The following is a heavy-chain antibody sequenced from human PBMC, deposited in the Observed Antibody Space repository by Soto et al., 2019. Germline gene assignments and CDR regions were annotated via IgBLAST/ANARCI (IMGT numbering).Heavy chain of an antibody. V-gene: IGHV1-18*04. J-gene: IGHJ6*04. CDR1: GYTFTSYG. D-gene: IGHD6-13*01. CDR2: ISPYTGNT. Sequence: QVPLVKSGAEMKRPGASLKVSCKASGYTFTSYGINWVRQAPGQGLEWMGWISPYTGNTNYAQEFQGRVTMTADASTSTAYMELRRLRSDDTAVYYCAREKGKGVAGTYYYYGMDLWGEGTAVTVSS. CDR3: AREKGKGVAGTYYYYGMDL.